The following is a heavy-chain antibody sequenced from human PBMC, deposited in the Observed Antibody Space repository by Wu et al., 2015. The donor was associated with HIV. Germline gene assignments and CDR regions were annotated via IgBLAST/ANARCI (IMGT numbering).Heavy chain of an antibody. CDR1: GYTFTGHY. CDR3: ARVFVVVPAGFSGEITAFDI. D-gene: IGHD2-2*01. J-gene: IGHJ3*02. V-gene: IGHV1-2*02. CDR2: INPDSGGT. Sequence: QVLLVQSGAEVKKPGASVKISCLTSGYTFTGHYIHWVRQAPGQGLEWMGWINPDSGGTNYAEKFQDRVTMTGDTSISTAYMELRGLRSDDTAVYYCARVFVVVPAGFSGEITAFDIWGQGTMVAVSS.